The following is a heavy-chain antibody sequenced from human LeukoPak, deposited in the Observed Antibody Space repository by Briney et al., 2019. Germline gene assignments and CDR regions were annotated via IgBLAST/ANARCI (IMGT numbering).Heavy chain of an antibody. CDR3: ARILNFYDTTGPVFDY. CDR2: IYKTGST. CDR1: GVSISSTSFF. Sequence: SETLSLTCTVSGVSISSTSFFWGLIRQSPGKGLEWIASIYKTGSTYYNPSLKSRVTISVDTSKNQFSLKLTSVTAADTAVYYCARILNFYDTTGPVFDYWGQGTLVTVSS. J-gene: IGHJ4*02. V-gene: IGHV4-39*07. D-gene: IGHD3-22*01.